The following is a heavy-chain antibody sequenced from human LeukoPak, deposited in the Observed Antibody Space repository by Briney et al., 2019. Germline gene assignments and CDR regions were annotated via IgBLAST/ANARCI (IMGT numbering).Heavy chain of an antibody. D-gene: IGHD6-13*01. J-gene: IGHJ4*02. CDR3: ATGLDSSSWYNAGY. CDR1: VGSISSCSYY. CDR2: IYYSGST. Sequence: SETLSLTCTVSVGSISSCSYYWGWIRQPPGKGLEWIGSIYYSGSTYYNPSLKSRVTISVDTSKNQFSLKLSSVTAADTAVYCCATGLDSSSWYNAGYWGQGTLVTVSS. V-gene: IGHV4-39*01.